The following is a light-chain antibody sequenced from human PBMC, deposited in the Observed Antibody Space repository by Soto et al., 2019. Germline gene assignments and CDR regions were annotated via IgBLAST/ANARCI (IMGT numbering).Light chain of an antibody. CDR3: QQRRNWPPGIT. Sequence: TQSPDSLSVAQGERATLSCRASLSVSSSYLAWYQQKPGKAPRLLIYDASNRATGIPARFSGSGSGTDFTLTISSLEPEDFAVYYCQQRRNWPPGITFGQGTLLEV. J-gene: IGKJ5*01. CDR1: LSVSSSY. CDR2: DAS. V-gene: IGKV3D-20*02.